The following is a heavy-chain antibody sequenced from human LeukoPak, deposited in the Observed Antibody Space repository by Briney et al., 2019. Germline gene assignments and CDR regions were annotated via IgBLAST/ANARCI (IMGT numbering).Heavy chain of an antibody. D-gene: IGHD1-26*01. CDR3: ARDPPPPSWYSGDSSGAFDI. Sequence: GASVKVSCKASGYTFSNYDINWVRQATGQGLEWMGWMNPNSGNTGYAQKFQGRVTMTRDTSTSTVYMELSSLRSEDPAVYYCARDPPPPSWYSGDSSGAFDIWGQGTMVTVSS. CDR2: MNPNSGNT. CDR1: GYTFSNYD. J-gene: IGHJ3*02. V-gene: IGHV1-8*02.